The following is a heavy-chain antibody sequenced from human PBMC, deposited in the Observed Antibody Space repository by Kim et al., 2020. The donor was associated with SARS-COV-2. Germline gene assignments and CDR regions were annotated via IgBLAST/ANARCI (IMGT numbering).Heavy chain of an antibody. Sequence: GGSLRLSCAASGFTFSIYDMTWVRQAPGKGLEWVSSVGNSGHKTYYVDSVKGRFTISRDNSRDIMFLQMNSLRAEDTAVYFCAKAYRYHTNWGRGTLVTVSS. V-gene: IGHV3-23*01. CDR2: VGNSGHKT. CDR3: AKAYRYHTN. J-gene: IGHJ4*02. D-gene: IGHD3-16*02. CDR1: GFTFSIYD.